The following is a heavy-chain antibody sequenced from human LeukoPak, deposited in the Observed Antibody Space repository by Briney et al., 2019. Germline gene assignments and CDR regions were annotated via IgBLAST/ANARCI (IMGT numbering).Heavy chain of an antibody. CDR3: ASPDITMVRGVSGAFNI. D-gene: IGHD3-10*01. CDR2: IYYSGST. CDR1: GGSISSYY. J-gene: IGHJ3*02. Sequence: PSETLSLTCTVSGGSISSYYWSWIRQPPGKRLEWIGYIYYSGSTNYNPSLRSRVTISVDTSKNQFSLKLSSVTAADTAVYYCASPDITMVRGVSGAFNIWGQGTMVTVSS. V-gene: IGHV4-59*08.